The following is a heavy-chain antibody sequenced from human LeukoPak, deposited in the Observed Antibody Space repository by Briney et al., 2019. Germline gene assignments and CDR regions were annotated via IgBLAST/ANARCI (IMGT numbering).Heavy chain of an antibody. Sequence: GGSLRLSCAASGFTFSSYSMNWVRQAPGKGLEWVSSISSSSSYIYYVDSVKGRFTISRDNAKNSLYLQMNSLRAEDTAVYCCARGGSYRDYWGQGTLVTVSS. V-gene: IGHV3-21*01. CDR1: GFTFSSYS. CDR3: ARGGSYRDY. J-gene: IGHJ4*02. D-gene: IGHD1-26*01. CDR2: ISSSSSYI.